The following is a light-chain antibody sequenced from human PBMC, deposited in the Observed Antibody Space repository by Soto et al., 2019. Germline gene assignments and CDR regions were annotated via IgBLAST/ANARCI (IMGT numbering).Light chain of an antibody. CDR2: AAS. CDR3: QQYNSYPLT. V-gene: IGKV1-16*02. J-gene: IGKJ3*01. CDR1: QDIRNY. Sequence: DIPMTQSPSSLSASVGDRVTITCRASQDIRNYLAWFQQKPGKAPKCLIYAASNLQSGVPSKFSGSGSGTDFTLTISSLQTEDFATYYCQQYNSYPLTFGPGTKVDLK.